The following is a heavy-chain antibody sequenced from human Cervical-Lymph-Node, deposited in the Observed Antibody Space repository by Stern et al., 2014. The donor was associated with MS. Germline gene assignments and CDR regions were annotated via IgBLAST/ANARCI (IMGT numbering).Heavy chain of an antibody. V-gene: IGHV4-39*01. CDR3: AKHACTGAACPFDL. D-gene: IGHD2-8*02. Sequence: QLQLQESGPGLVKPSETLSLTCAVSGDSISSYTHYWAWIRQPPGKGLEWIGSSYSGGATYHTPSIKSRFPISVDTPKNPFPLGLTSVTAADTAVYYCAKHACTGAACPFDLWGQGTLVTVSS. CDR1: GDSISSYTHY. J-gene: IGHJ4*02. CDR2: SYSGGAT.